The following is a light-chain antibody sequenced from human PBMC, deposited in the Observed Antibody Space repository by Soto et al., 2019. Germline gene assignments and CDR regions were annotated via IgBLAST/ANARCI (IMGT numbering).Light chain of an antibody. J-gene: IGKJ1*01. CDR1: QSVSSN. V-gene: IGKV3-15*01. CDR3: QQYNIWPPWT. CDR2: GAS. Sequence: EIVMTQSPATLSVSPGERATPSCRASQSVSSNLAWYQKKPGQAPRLLIYGASTRATGIPARFSGSGSATEFTLTISSLQSGDFAVYYCQQYNIWPPWTFGQGTKVDIK.